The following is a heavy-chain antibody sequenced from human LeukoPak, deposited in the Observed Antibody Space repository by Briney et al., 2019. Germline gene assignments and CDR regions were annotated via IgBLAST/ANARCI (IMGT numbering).Heavy chain of an antibody. J-gene: IGHJ4*02. CDR1: GFSFSDYY. CDR2: INSRGTTI. CDR3: ARRAYTISSCFDY. D-gene: IGHD6-6*01. V-gene: IGHV3-11*04. Sequence: PGGSLRLSCAASGFSFSDYYMSWIRQAPGKGLEWISNINSRGTTIYYADSVKGRFTISRDNAKNSLYLQMNSLRAEDTAVYHCARRAYTISSCFDYWGQGALVTVSS.